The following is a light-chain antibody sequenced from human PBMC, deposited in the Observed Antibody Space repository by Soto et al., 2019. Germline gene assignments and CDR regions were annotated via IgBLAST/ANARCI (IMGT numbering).Light chain of an antibody. CDR1: QTISNW. Sequence: DIQMTQSPSTLSASVGDRVTITCRASQTISNWLAWYQQIPGKAPKLLISDASFLESGVPSRFSGSGSGTEFTLTISSLQPDDFATYYCQQYNSYSRTFGQGTKVDIK. J-gene: IGKJ1*01. CDR2: DAS. CDR3: QQYNSYSRT. V-gene: IGKV1-5*01.